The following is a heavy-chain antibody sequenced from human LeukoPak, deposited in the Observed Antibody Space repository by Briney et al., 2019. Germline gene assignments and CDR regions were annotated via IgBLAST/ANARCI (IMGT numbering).Heavy chain of an antibody. CDR1: GFTFSNAW. J-gene: IGHJ4*02. CDR3: ARDEEQWLIDY. CDR2: ISSSSSYI. D-gene: IGHD6-19*01. Sequence: PGGSLRLSCAASGFTFSNAWMSWVRQAPGKGLEWVSSISSSSSYIYYADSVKGRFTISRDNAKNSLYLQMNSLRAEDTAVYYCARDEEQWLIDYWGQGTLVTVSS. V-gene: IGHV3-21*01.